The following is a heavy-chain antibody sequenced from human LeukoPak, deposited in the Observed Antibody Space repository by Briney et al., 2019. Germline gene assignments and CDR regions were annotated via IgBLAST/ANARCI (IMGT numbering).Heavy chain of an antibody. CDR3: ARGRYYYDSSPVDYFDY. CDR1: GGSISSYY. V-gene: IGHV4-4*07. D-gene: IGHD3-22*01. Sequence: SETLSLTCTVSGGSISSYYWSWIRQPAGKGLECIGRVYSSGSTNYNPSLKSRVTMSVDTSKNQFSLKLSSVTAADTAVYYCARGRYYYDSSPVDYFDYWGQGTLVTVSS. J-gene: IGHJ4*02. CDR2: VYSSGST.